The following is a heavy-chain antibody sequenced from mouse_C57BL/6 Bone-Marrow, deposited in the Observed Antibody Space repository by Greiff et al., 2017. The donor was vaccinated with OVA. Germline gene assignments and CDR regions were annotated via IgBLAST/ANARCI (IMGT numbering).Heavy chain of an antibody. Sequence: EVMLVESGGGLVKPGGSLKLSCAASGFTFSSYAMSWVRQTPEKRLEWVATISDGGSYTYYPDNVKGRFTISRDNAKNNLYLQMSHLKSEDTAMYYCARGYGSFYAMDYWGQGTSVTVSS. CDR3: ARGYGSFYAMDY. CDR1: GFTFSSYA. J-gene: IGHJ4*01. V-gene: IGHV5-4*03. D-gene: IGHD1-1*01. CDR2: ISDGGSYT.